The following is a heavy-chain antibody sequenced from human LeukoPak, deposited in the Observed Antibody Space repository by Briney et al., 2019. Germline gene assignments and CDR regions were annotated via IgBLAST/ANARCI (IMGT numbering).Heavy chain of an antibody. CDR1: GGTFSSYA. J-gene: IGHJ6*03. CDR3: ARGADAASGYYYYYMDV. CDR2: IIPIFGTA. V-gene: IGHV1-69*13. D-gene: IGHD2-15*01. Sequence: GASVKVSCKASGGTFSSYAISWVRQAPGQGLEWMGGIIPIFGTANYAQKFQGRVTITADESTSTAYMELSSLRSEDTAVYYCARGADAASGYYYYYMDVWGKGTTVTVSS.